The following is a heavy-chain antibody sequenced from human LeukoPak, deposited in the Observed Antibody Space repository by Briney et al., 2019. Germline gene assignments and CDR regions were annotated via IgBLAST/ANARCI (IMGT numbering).Heavy chain of an antibody. CDR3: ARRLTQYDCFDP. Sequence: SQTLSLTCAISGDSVSSNSVTWNWIRQSPSSGLEWLGRTYYRSTWYNDYAVSVRGRITANPDTSKNQFSLHLNSVTPEDTAVYYCARRLTQYDCFDPWGQGILVTVSS. V-gene: IGHV6-1*01. J-gene: IGHJ5*02. CDR2: TYYRSTWYN. CDR1: GDSVSSNSVT. D-gene: IGHD2-2*01.